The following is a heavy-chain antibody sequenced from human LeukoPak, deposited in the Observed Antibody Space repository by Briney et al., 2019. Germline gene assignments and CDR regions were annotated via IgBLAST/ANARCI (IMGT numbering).Heavy chain of an antibody. CDR2: IAYDGSRA. CDR3: TRYNNDHFDY. J-gene: IGHJ4*02. CDR1: GFTFGGYG. V-gene: IGHV3-33*01. Sequence: GGSLRLSCAGSGFTFGGYGMHWFRQTPGKGLEWVAVIAYDGSRAFYADSVKGRFTISRNNSKNTMSVQMDDLRAEDTAVYYCTRYNNDHFDYWGQGTLVTVSS. D-gene: IGHD1-14*01.